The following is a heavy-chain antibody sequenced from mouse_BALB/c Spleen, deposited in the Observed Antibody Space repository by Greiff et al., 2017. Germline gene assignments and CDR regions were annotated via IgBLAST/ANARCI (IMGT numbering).Heavy chain of an antibody. D-gene: IGHD1-1*01. CDR3: ARSGTTRDYAMDY. J-gene: IGHJ4*01. Sequence: VQLQQSGAELARPGASVKMSCKASGYTFTSYTMHWVKQRPGQGLEWIGYINPSSGYTNYNQKFKDKATLTADKSSSTAYMQLSSLTSEDSAVYYCARSGTTRDYAMDYWGQGTSVTVSS. V-gene: IGHV1-4*01. CDR1: GYTFTSYT. CDR2: INPSSGYT.